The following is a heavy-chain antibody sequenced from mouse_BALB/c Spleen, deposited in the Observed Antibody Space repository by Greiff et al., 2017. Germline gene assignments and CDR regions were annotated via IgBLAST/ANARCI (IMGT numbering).Heavy chain of an antibody. CDR2: INPNNGGT. D-gene: IGHD2-4*01. Sequence: VQLKESGPELVKPGASVKIPCKASGYTFTDYNMDWVKQSHGKSLEWIGDINPNNGGTIYNQKFKGKATLTVDKSSSTAYMELRSLTSEDTAVYYCARWDYDRAWFAYWGQGTLVTVSA. J-gene: IGHJ3*01. V-gene: IGHV1-18*01. CDR1: GYTFTDYN. CDR3: ARWDYDRAWFAY.